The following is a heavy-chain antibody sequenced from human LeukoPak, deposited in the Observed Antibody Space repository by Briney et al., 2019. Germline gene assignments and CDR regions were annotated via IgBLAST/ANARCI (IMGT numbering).Heavy chain of an antibody. V-gene: IGHV3-7*01. CDR2: VKPDESEK. Sequence: GGSLRLSCVASGFTFSNYWMSWVRQAPGKGLEWVANVKPDESEKYYADSVKGRFTISRDNAKNSLYLQMNSLRAEDTAVYFCARRTNYLAFDYWGQGALVTVSS. J-gene: IGHJ4*02. CDR3: ARRTNYLAFDY. CDR1: GFTFSNYW. D-gene: IGHD4/OR15-4a*01.